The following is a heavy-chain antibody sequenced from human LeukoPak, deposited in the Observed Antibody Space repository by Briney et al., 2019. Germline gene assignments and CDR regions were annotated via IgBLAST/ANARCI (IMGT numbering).Heavy chain of an antibody. D-gene: IGHD2-15*01. CDR2: ISASGSRT. J-gene: IGHJ3*02. CDR1: GFTFINYA. CDR3: AKDPNGDGVGGFDM. Sequence: PGGSLRLSCEGCGFTFINYAMSWVSQAPGKGPGWVAGISASGSRTHYADSVKGRFIISRDSSKNTVSLQMNNLRAEDTALYYCAKDPNGDGVGGFDMWGQGTMVTVSS. V-gene: IGHV3-23*01.